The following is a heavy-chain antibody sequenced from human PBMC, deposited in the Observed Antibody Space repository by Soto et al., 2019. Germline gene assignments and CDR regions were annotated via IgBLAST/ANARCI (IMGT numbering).Heavy chain of an antibody. CDR3: AKSGIAAENWFDP. CDR2: ISGSGGST. Sequence: GGSLRLSCAASGVTFSSYAMSWVRQAPGKGLEWVSAISGSGGSTYYADPVKGRFTISRDNSKNTLYLQMNSLRAEDTAVYYCAKSGIAAENWFDPWGQGTLVTVSS. D-gene: IGHD6-13*01. CDR1: GVTFSSYA. J-gene: IGHJ5*02. V-gene: IGHV3-23*01.